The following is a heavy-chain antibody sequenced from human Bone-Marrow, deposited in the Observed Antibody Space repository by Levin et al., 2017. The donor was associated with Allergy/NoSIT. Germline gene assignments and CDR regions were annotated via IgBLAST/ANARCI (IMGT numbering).Heavy chain of an antibody. CDR3: ARGLNYYGP. D-gene: IGHD3-10*01. CDR2: INHSGST. CDR1: GGSFSGYY. Sequence: SSETLSLTCAVYGGSFSGYYWSWIRQPPGKGLEWIGEINHSGSTNYNPSLKSRVTISVDTSKNQFSLKLSSVTAADTAVYYCARGLNYYGPWGQGTLVTVSS. V-gene: IGHV4-34*01. J-gene: IGHJ5*02.